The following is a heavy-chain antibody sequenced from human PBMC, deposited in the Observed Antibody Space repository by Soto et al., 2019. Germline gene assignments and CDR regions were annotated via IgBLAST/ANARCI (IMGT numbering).Heavy chain of an antibody. CDR2: ISHSGST. Sequence: QVQLQESGPGLVKPSQTLSLTCSVSGGSISSGGYYWSWIRQHPGKGLEWIGYISHSGSTYHNPSLKSRVIISADTSQNQFSLKLNYVTAADTAVYYCARAQGVVSPVSAAYWGQGTLVTVSS. V-gene: IGHV4-31*03. CDR1: GGSISSGGYY. CDR3: ARAQGVVSPVSAAY. J-gene: IGHJ4*02. D-gene: IGHD2-21*01.